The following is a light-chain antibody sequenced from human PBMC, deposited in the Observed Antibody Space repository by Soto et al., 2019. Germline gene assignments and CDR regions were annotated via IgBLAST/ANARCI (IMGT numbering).Light chain of an antibody. CDR2: DAS. CDR3: QQFHNLPWT. CDR1: QDINHH. V-gene: IGKV1-33*01. J-gene: IGKJ1*01. Sequence: DIQMTQSPSSLSTSVGDRVTITCQASQDINHHLNWYQQKPGKAPKLLIYDASNLETGAPSKFSGSGSGEDFILTISSLQPEDIATYYCQQFHNLPWTFGQGTKVEIE.